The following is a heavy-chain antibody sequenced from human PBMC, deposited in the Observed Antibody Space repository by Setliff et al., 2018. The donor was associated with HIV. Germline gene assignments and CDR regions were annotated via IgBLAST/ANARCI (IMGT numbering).Heavy chain of an antibody. CDR2: IKKSSDGGKT. Sequence: GSLRLSCAASRFIFTDCYVNWVRQAPGKGLEWLGRIKKSSDGGKTDDASPVKGRFTISRDDSKNTLYLQMNSLKIEDTAVYFCATDNGPSYSMDIWGQGTTVTVSS. V-gene: IGHV3-15*01. CDR1: RFIFTDCY. D-gene: IGHD2-21*01. J-gene: IGHJ6*02. CDR3: ATDNGPSYSMDI.